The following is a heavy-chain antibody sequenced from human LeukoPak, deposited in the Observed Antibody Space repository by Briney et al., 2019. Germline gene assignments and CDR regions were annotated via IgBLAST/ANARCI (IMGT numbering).Heavy chain of an antibody. V-gene: IGHV3-7*01. J-gene: IGHJ6*02. CDR2: IKQDGSEK. CDR3: ARDEIVVVPAAIEYYYYYYGMDV. Sequence: GGSLRLSCAASGFTFSSYWMSWVRQAPGKGLEWVANIKQDGSEKYYVDSVKGRSTISRDNAKNSLYLQMNSLRAEDTAVYYCARDEIVVVPAAIEYYYYYYGMDVWGQGTTVTVSS. CDR1: GFTFSSYW. D-gene: IGHD2-2*01.